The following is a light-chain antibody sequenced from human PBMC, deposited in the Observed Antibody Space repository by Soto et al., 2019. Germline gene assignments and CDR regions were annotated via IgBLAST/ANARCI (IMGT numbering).Light chain of an antibody. J-gene: IGKJ5*01. CDR2: KVS. CDR3: MQGTHWPIT. Sequence: DVVMTQSPLSLPVTLGQPASISCRSNQSLVHSDGIAYFSWFQXRQGRSQRGXIYKVSNRDSGVPARFSGSGSGTDVAMKISRVEAEDGGVYDGMQGTHWPITFGQGTRLEIK. V-gene: IGKV2-30*02. CDR1: QSLVHSDGIAY.